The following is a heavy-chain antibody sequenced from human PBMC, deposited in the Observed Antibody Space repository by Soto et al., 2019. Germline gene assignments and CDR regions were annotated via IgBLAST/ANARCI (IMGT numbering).Heavy chain of an antibody. Sequence: GKGLEWVSVNYSGGSTYYADSVKGRFTISRDNSKNSLYLQMNSLRAEDTAVYYCASFFFQAEDGIRYVRSVSAFLRNRPSDL. CDR2: NYSGGST. V-gene: IGHV3-53*01. D-gene: IGHD3-10*02. CDR3: ASFFFQAEDGIRYVRSVSAFLRNRPSDL. J-gene: IGHJ2*01.